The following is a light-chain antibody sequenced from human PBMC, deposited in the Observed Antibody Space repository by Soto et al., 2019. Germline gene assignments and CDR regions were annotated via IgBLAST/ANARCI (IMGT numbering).Light chain of an antibody. CDR2: DVF. V-gene: IGLV2-14*01. CDR3: CFYGNTFAV. Sequence: QSALTQPASVSGSPGQSITISCTGTSHDIGGYKYVSWYQQHPGKAPKLMIYDVFNRPSGAPDRFSGSKSGNTASLTISGLQADDEADYYCCFYGNTFAVFGGGTKLTVL. CDR1: SHDIGGYKY. J-gene: IGLJ3*02.